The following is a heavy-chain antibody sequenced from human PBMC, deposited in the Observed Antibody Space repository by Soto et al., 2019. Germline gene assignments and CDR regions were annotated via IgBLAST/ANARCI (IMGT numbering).Heavy chain of an antibody. CDR3: ASSYSSGWEGLDY. V-gene: IGHV1-69*13. CDR1: GGTFSSYA. CDR2: IIPIFGTA. D-gene: IGHD6-19*01. J-gene: IGHJ4*02. Sequence: SVKVSCKASGGTFSSYAISWVRQAPGQGLEWMGGIIPIFGTANYAQKFQGRVTVTADESTSTAYMELSSLRSEDTAVYYCASSYSSGWEGLDYWGQGTLVTVSS.